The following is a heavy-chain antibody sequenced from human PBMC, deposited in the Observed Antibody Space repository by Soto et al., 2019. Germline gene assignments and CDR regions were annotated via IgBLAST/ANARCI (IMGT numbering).Heavy chain of an antibody. D-gene: IGHD3-10*01. Sequence: SETLSLTCVVSGGSISSSNYWSWARQPPGKGLEWIGEIYQRGNTNYNPSLKSRVILSIDKSKNQFSLSLSSVTAADTAIYYCATQNPGNHLYGYWGQGHQVTGSS. CDR1: GGSISSSNY. V-gene: IGHV4-4*02. CDR2: IYQRGNT. J-gene: IGHJ4*02. CDR3: ATQNPGNHLYGY.